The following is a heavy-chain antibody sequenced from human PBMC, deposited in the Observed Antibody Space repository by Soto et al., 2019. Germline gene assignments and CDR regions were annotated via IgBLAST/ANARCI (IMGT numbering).Heavy chain of an antibody. CDR3: ARESAAQVAFDI. D-gene: IGHD6-13*01. Sequence: PGGSLRLSCAASGFTFSSYEINWVRQAPGKGLEWVSYISISGSTIYYADSVKGRFTISRDNAKNSLYLQMNSLRAEDTAVYYCARESAAQVAFDIWGQGTMVTVSS. CDR1: GFTFSSYE. V-gene: IGHV3-48*03. J-gene: IGHJ3*02. CDR2: ISISGSTI.